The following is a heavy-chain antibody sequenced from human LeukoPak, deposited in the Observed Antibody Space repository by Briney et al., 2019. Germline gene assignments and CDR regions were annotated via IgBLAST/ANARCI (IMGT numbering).Heavy chain of an antibody. CDR3: ARGEAEIDY. Sequence: SETLSLTCAVHGGSFSDYSWSWIRQPPGKGLEWIGEIDRRGSTTYNPSLKSRVTKLVDTSNYQFSLKLTSVTAADTAVYYCARGEAEIDYWGQGTLVTVSS. V-gene: IGHV4-34*01. J-gene: IGHJ4*02. CDR2: IDRRGST. CDR1: GGSFSDYS.